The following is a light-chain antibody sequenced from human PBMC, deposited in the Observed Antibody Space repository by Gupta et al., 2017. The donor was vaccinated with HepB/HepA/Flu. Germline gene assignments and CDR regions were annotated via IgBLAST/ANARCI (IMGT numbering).Light chain of an antibody. CDR2: DVT. CDR3: CCFEGSSNYLL. CDR1: GSDVGSYNL. V-gene: IGLV2-23*02. J-gene: IGLJ2*01. Sequence: ALTQPASVPGSLRQSITISCAGSGSDVGSYNLVFWYHQHPAKVPNLIMYDVTRRPSAVSTRFSGSKSGNTASLPTSGLQDEEEADYYCCCFEGSSNYLLFGGGTKLTVL.